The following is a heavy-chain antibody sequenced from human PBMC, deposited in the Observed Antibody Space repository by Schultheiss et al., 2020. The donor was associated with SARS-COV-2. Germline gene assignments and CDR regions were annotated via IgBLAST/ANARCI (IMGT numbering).Heavy chain of an antibody. Sequence: SQTLSLTCTVSGGSVSSGSYYWSWIRQPPGKGLEWIGYIYYSGSTNYNPSLKSRVTISVDTSKNQFSLKLSSVTAADTAVYYCARWGYYGSGDWYFDLWGRGTLVTVSS. CDR1: GGSVSSGSYY. D-gene: IGHD3-10*01. CDR3: ARWGYYGSGDWYFDL. CDR2: IYYSGST. J-gene: IGHJ2*01. V-gene: IGHV4-61*01.